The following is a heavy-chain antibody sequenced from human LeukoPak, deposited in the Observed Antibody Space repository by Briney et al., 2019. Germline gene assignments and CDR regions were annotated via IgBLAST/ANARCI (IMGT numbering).Heavy chain of an antibody. V-gene: IGHV3-7*01. CDR3: ARWRWQQSEFDY. J-gene: IGHJ4*02. CDR2: IKQDGNEE. D-gene: IGHD5-24*01. CDR1: GFTFPSYS. Sequence: GGSPRLSCAASGFTFPSYSMGWVRQAPGKGLECVANIKQDGNEEYCVDSVRGRFTISRDNAKNSLYLQMNSLRAEDTAIYYCARWRWQQSEFDYWGQGTRVTVSS.